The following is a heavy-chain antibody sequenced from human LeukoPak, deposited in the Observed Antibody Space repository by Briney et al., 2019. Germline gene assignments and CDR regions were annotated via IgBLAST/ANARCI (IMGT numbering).Heavy chain of an antibody. CDR2: INPNSGGT. V-gene: IGHV1-2*04. CDR3: ASSTTVTTSFDY. Sequence: ASVKVSCKASGYTFTGYYIHWVRQAPGQGLEWMGWINPNSGGTNYAQKFQGWVTMTRDTSISTAYMELSRLRSDDTAVYYCASSTTVTTSFDYWGQGTLVTVSS. J-gene: IGHJ4*02. D-gene: IGHD4-11*01. CDR1: GYTFTGYY.